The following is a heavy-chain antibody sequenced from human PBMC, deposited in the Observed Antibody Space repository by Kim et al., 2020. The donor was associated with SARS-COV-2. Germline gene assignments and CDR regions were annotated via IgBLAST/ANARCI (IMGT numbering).Heavy chain of an antibody. D-gene: IGHD6-13*01. CDR2: IGTAGDT. CDR3: ARAKGDYHSSSWGYFDY. CDR1: GFTFSSYD. Sequence: GGSLRLSCAASGFTFSSYDMHWVRQATGKGLEWVSAIGTAGDTYYPGSVKGRFTISRENAKNSLYLQMNSLRAGDTAVYYCARAKGDYHSSSWGYFDYWGQGTLVTVSS. J-gene: IGHJ4*02. V-gene: IGHV3-13*04.